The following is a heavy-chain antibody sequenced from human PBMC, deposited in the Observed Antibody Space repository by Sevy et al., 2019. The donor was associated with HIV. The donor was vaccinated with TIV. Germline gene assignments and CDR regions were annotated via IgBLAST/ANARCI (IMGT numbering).Heavy chain of an antibody. J-gene: IGHJ4*02. Sequence: GGSLRLSCAASGFTFSSYSMNWVRQAPGKGLEWVSSISSSSSYIYYADSVKGRFTISRDNAKNSLYLQMNSLRAEDTAVYYCASYSSSWYKLHYFDYWGQGTLVTVSS. CDR3: ASYSSSWYKLHYFDY. CDR1: GFTFSSYS. D-gene: IGHD6-13*01. V-gene: IGHV3-21*01. CDR2: ISSSSSYI.